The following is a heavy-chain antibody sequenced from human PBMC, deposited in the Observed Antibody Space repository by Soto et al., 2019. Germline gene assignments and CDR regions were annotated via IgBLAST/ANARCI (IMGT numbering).Heavy chain of an antibody. J-gene: IGHJ4*02. D-gene: IGHD5-18*01. V-gene: IGHV3-30*18. CDR2: ISSDGSNK. CDR1: GFTFSNYG. Sequence: QVQLVESGGGVVQPGRSLRLSCAASGFTFSNYGMHWVRQAPGKGLEWVALISSDGSNKYYADSVKGRFTISRDNSKNTLYLQMNRLRAEDTAVYYCAKYVYTYGSAEFWGQGTLVTVSS. CDR3: AKYVYTYGSAEF.